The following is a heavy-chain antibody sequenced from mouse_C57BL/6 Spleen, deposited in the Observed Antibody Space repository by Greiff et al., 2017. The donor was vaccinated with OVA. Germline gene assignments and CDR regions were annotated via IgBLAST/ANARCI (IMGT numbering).Heavy chain of an antibody. V-gene: IGHV1-81*01. J-gene: IGHJ1*03. D-gene: IGHD1-1*01. CDR3: ARSSYGSSYAYFDV. CDR1: GYTFTSYG. CDR2: IYPRSGNT. Sequence: VKVVESGAELARPGASVKLSCKASGYTFTSYGISWVKQRTGQGLEWIGEIYPRSGNTYYNEKFKGKATLTADKSSSTAYMELRSLTSEDSAVYFCARSSYGSSYAYFDVWGTGTTVTVSS.